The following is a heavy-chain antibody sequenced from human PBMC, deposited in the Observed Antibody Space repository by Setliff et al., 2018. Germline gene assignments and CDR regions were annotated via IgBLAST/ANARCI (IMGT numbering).Heavy chain of an antibody. D-gene: IGHD3-22*01. CDR3: TRVQRKGYYDRSGYYYGKVFDI. V-gene: IGHV4-39*07. J-gene: IGHJ3*02. Sequence: SETLSLTCVVSGGSIRSSSYYWGWLRQPPGKGLEWIGSVYYSGSTYYNPSLSSRVTISIDASKNQFSLKLKSMTAADTAVYYCTRVQRKGYYDRSGYYYGKVFDIWGQGTMVTVSS. CDR1: GGSIRSSSYY. CDR2: VYYSGST.